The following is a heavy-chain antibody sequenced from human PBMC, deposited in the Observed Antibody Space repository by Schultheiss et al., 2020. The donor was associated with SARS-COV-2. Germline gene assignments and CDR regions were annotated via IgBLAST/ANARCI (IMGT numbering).Heavy chain of an antibody. Sequence: GGSLRLSCEATGFTFSSYGMHWVRQAPGKGLEWVAVIWYDGSNKYYAGSVKGRFTISRDNSKNTLYLQMNSLRAEDTAVYYCARELFGVGPYYYYGMDVRGQGTTVTVSS. J-gene: IGHJ6*02. V-gene: IGHV3-33*08. CDR1: GFTFSSYG. CDR2: IWYDGSNK. D-gene: IGHD3-3*01. CDR3: ARELFGVGPYYYYGMDV.